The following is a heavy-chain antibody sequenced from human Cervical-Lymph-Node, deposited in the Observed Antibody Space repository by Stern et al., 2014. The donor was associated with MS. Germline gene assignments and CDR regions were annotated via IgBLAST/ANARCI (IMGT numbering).Heavy chain of an antibody. CDR2: ISAYNGNT. CDR1: GYTFTNYG. Sequence: VQLVQSGDEVKKPGASVKVSCKASGYTFTNYGITWVRQAPGQGLEWMGWISAYNGNTNYEQNLQGRVTMTTDTSTSTVYMELRSLRSDDAAVYYCARAAGILDFWGQGTLVIVSS. CDR3: ARAAGILDF. D-gene: IGHD1-1*01. J-gene: IGHJ4*02. V-gene: IGHV1-18*01.